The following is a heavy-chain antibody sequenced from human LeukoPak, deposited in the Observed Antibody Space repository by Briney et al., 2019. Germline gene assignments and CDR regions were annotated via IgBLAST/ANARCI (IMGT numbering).Heavy chain of an antibody. CDR1: GFTFSSYS. CDR2: ISGGGNT. J-gene: IGHJ4*02. CDR3: AKDGWGIRLATGN. Sequence: PGGSLRLSCAASGFTFSSYSMNWVRQAPGKGLEWVSGISGGGNTFYSDSVKGRFTISRDNSKNTLYLEMNSLRAEDTAVYFCAKDGWGIRLATGNWGQGTPVTVSS. V-gene: IGHV3-23*01. D-gene: IGHD7-27*01.